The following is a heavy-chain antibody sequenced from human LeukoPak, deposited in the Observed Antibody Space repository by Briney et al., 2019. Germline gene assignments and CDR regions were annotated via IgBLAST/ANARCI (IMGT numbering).Heavy chain of an antibody. CDR1: GGSSSGYY. V-gene: IGHV4-34*01. D-gene: IGHD4-17*01. CDR3: ARGRSRMTTVNWFDP. J-gene: IGHJ5*02. Sequence: SETLSLTCAVYGGSSSGYYWSWIRQPPGKGLEWIGEINHSGSTNYNPSLKSRVTISVDTSKNQFSLKLSSVTAADTAVYYCARGRSRMTTVNWFDPWGQGTLVTVSS. CDR2: INHSGST.